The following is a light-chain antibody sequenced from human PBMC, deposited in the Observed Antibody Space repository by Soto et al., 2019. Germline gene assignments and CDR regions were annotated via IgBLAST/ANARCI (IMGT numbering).Light chain of an antibody. J-gene: IGKJ1*01. CDR1: QRIATW. V-gene: IGKV1-5*01. CDR2: GAS. CDR3: QQYHLYWT. Sequence: DIPLTQSPSTLSASVGDRVTITCRASQRIATWLAWYQHQPGSAPKLLIYGASTLQSGVPSRFSGSGSGAEFTLTIDNLQPEDFATYYCQQYHLYWTFGPRTQVEI.